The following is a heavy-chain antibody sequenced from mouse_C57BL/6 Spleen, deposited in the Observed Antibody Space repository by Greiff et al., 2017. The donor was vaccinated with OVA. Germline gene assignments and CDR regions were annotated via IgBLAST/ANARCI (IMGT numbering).Heavy chain of an antibody. Sequence: EVQLVESGPGLVKPSQSLSLTCSVTGYSITSGYYWNWIRQFPGNKLDWMVYISSSCIHNSNPSLKNRISITRDSSKNQFFLKLNSVTTEDTATYYCARVGYYDYDEGYAMDYWGQGTSVTVSS. D-gene: IGHD2-4*01. J-gene: IGHJ4*01. CDR3: ARVGYYDYDEGYAMDY. CDR2: ISSSCIH. V-gene: IGHV3-6*01. CDR1: GYSITSGYY.